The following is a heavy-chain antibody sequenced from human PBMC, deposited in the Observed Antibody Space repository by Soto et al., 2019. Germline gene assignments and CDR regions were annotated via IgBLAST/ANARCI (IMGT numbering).Heavy chain of an antibody. Sequence: QVQLVQSGAEVKKPGSSVTVSCKASGGTFSSYAISWVRQAPGQGLEWMGGIIPIFGTANYAQKFQGRVTITADESTSTAYMELSSLRAEDTAVYYCARDGYNTGHFDYWGQGTLVTVSS. CDR3: ARDGYNTGHFDY. CDR1: GGTFSSYA. J-gene: IGHJ4*02. D-gene: IGHD5-12*01. CDR2: IIPIFGTA. V-gene: IGHV1-69*01.